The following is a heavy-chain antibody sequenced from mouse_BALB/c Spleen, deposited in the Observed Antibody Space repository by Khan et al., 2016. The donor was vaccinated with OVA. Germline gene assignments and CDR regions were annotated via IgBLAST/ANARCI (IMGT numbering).Heavy chain of an antibody. V-gene: IGHV5-9-3*01. CDR3: ARSPYGNFAY. J-gene: IGHJ3*01. CDR1: GFTFSTYA. D-gene: IGHD2-1*01. Sequence: EVELVESGGGLVKPGGSLKLSCAASGFTFSTYAMSWVRQTPEKRLEWVATISSDGDYTYFPDNVTGRFTISRDNAKNTLCLQMTSLRSDDTAMYYCARSPYGNFAYWGHGTLVTVSA. CDR2: ISSDGDYT.